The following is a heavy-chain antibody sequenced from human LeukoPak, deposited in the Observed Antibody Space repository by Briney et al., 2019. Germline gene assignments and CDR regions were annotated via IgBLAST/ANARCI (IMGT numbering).Heavy chain of an antibody. V-gene: IGHV4-34*01. Sequence: SETLPLTCAVYGGSFSGYYWSWIRQPPGKGLEWIGEINHSGSTNYNPSLKSRVTISVDTSKNQFSLKLSSVTAADTAVYYCARGRKKLPFDYWGQGTLVTVSS. J-gene: IGHJ4*02. CDR1: GGSFSGYY. CDR2: INHSGST. CDR3: ARGRKKLPFDY. D-gene: IGHD4-23*01.